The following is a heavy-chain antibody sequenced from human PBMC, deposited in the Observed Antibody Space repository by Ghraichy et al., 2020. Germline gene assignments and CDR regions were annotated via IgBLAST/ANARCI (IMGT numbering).Heavy chain of an antibody. V-gene: IGHV3-23*01. CDR3: AKDFLPTGSSSWPNAFDI. Sequence: GGSLRLSCAASGFTFSSYAMSWVRQAPGKGLEWVSAISGSGGSTYYADSVKGRFTISRDNSKNTLYLQMNSLRAEDTAIYYCAKDFLPTGSSSWPNAFDIWGQGTMVTVSS. CDR2: ISGSGGST. CDR1: GFTFSSYA. J-gene: IGHJ3*02. D-gene: IGHD6-13*01.